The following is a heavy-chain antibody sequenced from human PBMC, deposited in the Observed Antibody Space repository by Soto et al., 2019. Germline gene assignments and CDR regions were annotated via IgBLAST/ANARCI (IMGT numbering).Heavy chain of an antibody. D-gene: IGHD6-19*01. Sequence: QVQLQESGPGLVKPSGTLSLTCAVSSGSIFSSNWWSWVRQPPGKGLEWIGETRNSGGANYNPSLQSRVTIALDRSMNHFFLELRSVTAADTAVYYCASHLVMAGTRGFDHWGLGTLVTVSS. V-gene: IGHV4-4*02. J-gene: IGHJ4*02. CDR3: ASHLVMAGTRGFDH. CDR2: TRNSGGA. CDR1: SGSIFSSNW.